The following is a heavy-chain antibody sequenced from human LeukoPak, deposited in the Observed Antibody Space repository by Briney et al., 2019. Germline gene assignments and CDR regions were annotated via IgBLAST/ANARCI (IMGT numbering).Heavy chain of an antibody. J-gene: IGHJ3*01. CDR2: IYYSGST. CDR3: ARVVEYYYDSSGLARYAFDV. Sequence: SETLSLTCTVSGGSISGYYWSWIRQPPGKGLEWIGYIYYSGSTNYNPSLKSRVTISVDTSKNQFSLKLSSVTAADTAVYYCARVVEYYYDSSGLARYAFDVWGQGTMVTVSS. D-gene: IGHD3-22*01. CDR1: GGSISGYY. V-gene: IGHV4-59*01.